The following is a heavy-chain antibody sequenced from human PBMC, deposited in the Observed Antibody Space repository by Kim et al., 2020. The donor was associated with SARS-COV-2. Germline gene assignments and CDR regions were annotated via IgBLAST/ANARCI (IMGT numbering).Heavy chain of an antibody. CDR2: IYYSGST. V-gene: IGHV4-39*02. CDR3: ARDGDIVVGGYNFDY. J-gene: IGHJ4*02. D-gene: IGHD2-2*01. Sequence: SETLSLTCTVSGGSISSSSYYWGWIRQPPGKGLEWIGSIYYSGSTYYNPSLKSRVTISVDTSKNQFSLKLSSVTAADTAVYYCARDGDIVVGGYNFDYWGQGTLVTVSS. CDR1: GGSISSSSYY.